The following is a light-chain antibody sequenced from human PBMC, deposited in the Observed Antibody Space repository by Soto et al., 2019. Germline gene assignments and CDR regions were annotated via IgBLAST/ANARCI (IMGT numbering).Light chain of an antibody. CDR1: QSISTW. V-gene: IGKV1-5*03. CDR3: QQYNSYSPT. Sequence: DIPMTQSPSTLSASVGDRVTITCRASQSISTWLAWYQQEPGKAPKLLIHKASSLQSGVPSRLSGSGSGTDFTLTISSLHPDEFATYYCQQYNSYSPTFGQGTRVEIK. CDR2: KAS. J-gene: IGKJ1*01.